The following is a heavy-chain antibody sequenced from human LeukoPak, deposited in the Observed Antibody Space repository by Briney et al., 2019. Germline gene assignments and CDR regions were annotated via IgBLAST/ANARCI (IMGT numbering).Heavy chain of an antibody. CDR1: GGTFSSYA. CDR3: ARDKTVVTRDYWGFDY. V-gene: IGHV1-69*13. CDR2: IIPIFGTA. D-gene: IGHD4-23*01. Sequence: SVKVSCKASGGTFSSYAISWVRQAPGQGLEWMGGIIPIFGTANYAQKFQGRVTITADESTSTAYMELSSLRSEDTAVYYCARDKTVVTRDYWGFDYWGQGTLVTVSS. J-gene: IGHJ4*02.